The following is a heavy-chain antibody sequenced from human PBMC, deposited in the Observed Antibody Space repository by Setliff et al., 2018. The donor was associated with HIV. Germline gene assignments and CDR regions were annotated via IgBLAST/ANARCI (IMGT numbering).Heavy chain of an antibody. V-gene: IGHV3-21*01. CDR1: GFTFSSYS. CDR3: ARDSSGYYGYFDY. Sequence: GGSLRLSCAASGFTFSSYSMNWVRQAPGKGLEWVSYISSSSSYTHYADSVKGRFTISRDNAKNSLYLQMNSLTAEDTAVYYCARDSSGYYGYFDYWGQGTLVTVSS. J-gene: IGHJ4*02. CDR2: ISSSSSYT. D-gene: IGHD3-22*01.